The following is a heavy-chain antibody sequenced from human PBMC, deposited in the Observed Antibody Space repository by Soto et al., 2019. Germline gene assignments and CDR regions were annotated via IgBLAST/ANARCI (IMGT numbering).Heavy chain of an antibody. CDR1: GGSINSGGYA. J-gene: IGHJ4*02. D-gene: IGHD2-15*01. CDR2: IYSTGST. CDR3: ARGGYTITYSFDY. Sequence: QLQLQESGSGQVQPSQTLSLTCGVSGGSINSGGYAWSWIRQPPGQGLEWIGYIYSTGSTYSNPSRKSRVTIAVDTSRNLFSLKLSSGTAADTAVYFCARGGYTITYSFDYWGQGSLITVSS. V-gene: IGHV4-30-2*01.